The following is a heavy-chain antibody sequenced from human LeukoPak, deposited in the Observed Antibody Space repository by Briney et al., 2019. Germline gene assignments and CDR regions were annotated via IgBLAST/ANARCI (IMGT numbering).Heavy chain of an antibody. J-gene: IGHJ5*02. V-gene: IGHV4-39*01. CDR3: GRVIELNWFDP. Sequence: RPSETLSLTCTVSRGSISNSGYYWGWIRQPPGKGLEWIGSIYYSGSTYYSPSLKNRVTISVDTSRNQFSLKLTSVTAADTAVYYCGRVIELNWFDPWGQGTLVTVSS. CDR1: RGSISNSGYY. D-gene: IGHD3-22*01. CDR2: IYYSGST.